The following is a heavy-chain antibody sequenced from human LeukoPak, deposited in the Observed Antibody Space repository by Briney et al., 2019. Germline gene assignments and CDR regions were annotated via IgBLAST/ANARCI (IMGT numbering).Heavy chain of an antibody. CDR2: IYYSGST. J-gene: IGHJ6*02. CDR3: AREQYYGMDV. V-gene: IGHV4-31*02. Sequence: XGLEWIGYIYYSGSTYYNPSLKSRVTISVDTSKNQFSLKLSSVTAADTAVYYCAREQYYGMDVWGQGTTVTVSS.